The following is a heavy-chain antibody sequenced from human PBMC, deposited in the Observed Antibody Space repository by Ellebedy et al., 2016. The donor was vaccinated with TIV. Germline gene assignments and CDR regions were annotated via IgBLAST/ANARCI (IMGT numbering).Heavy chain of an antibody. CDR3: ARSPSASYSGGKYYFDF. D-gene: IGHD1-26*01. J-gene: IGHJ4*02. V-gene: IGHV3-9*03. CDR1: GFNFEGYV. CDR2: IDWRSSEI. Sequence: SLKISCAASGFNFEGYVMHWVRLAPGKGLEYISGIDWRSSEIGYADSVKGRFTSSRDNAKSSLYLQMNSLTTEDVAVYYCARSPSASYSGGKYYFDFWGQGTLVTVST.